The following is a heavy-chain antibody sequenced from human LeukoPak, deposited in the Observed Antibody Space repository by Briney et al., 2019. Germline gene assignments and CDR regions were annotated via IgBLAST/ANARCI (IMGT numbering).Heavy chain of an antibody. CDR1: GGSISSSNW. D-gene: IGHD5-12*01. Sequence: SETLSLTCAVSGGSISSSNWWSWVRQPPGKGLEWIGEIYHSGSTNYNLSLKSRVTISVDKSKNQFSLKLSSVTAADTAVYYCARTTIVATTMKFDYWGQGTLVTVSS. CDR3: ARTTIVATTMKFDY. V-gene: IGHV4-4*02. J-gene: IGHJ4*02. CDR2: IYHSGST.